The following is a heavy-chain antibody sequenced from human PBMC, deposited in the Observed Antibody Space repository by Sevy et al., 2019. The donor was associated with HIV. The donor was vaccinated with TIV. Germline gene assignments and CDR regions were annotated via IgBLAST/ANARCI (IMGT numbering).Heavy chain of an antibody. J-gene: IGHJ4*02. CDR2: INPESGDT. CDR3: GRVQMGGVPDY. Sequence: ASVKVSCTSSGYTFIAHYLHWVRQAPGQGLEWMGWINPESGDTRYTEKFQGRVTMTRDTSISTAYMEVITLRSDDTAVYFCGRVQMGGVPDYWGQGTLVTVSS. D-gene: IGHD3-10*01. CDR1: GYTFIAHY. V-gene: IGHV1-2*02.